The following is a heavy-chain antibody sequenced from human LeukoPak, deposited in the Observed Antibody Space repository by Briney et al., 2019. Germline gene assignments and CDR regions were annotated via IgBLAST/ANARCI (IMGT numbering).Heavy chain of an antibody. D-gene: IGHD6-13*01. CDR2: IWSDGSNT. CDR1: GFTFSTYG. V-gene: IGHV3-33*01. J-gene: IGHJ4*02. CDR3: ARDRGSSWYGPIDY. Sequence: GGSLRLSCAASGFTFSTYGMHWVRQAPGEGLEWVAVIWSDGSNTYYADSVKGRFTISRDNSKNTLFLQMNSLRAEDTALYYCARDRGSSWYGPIDYWGQGTLVTVSS.